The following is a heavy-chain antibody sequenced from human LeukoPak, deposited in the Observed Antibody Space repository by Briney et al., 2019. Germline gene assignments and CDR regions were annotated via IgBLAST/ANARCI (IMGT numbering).Heavy chain of an antibody. CDR3: ARGPWEGPDY. Sequence: SVKVSCKDSGGTFTSYAISWVRQAPGQGLEWMGGIIPIFGTANYAQKFQGRVTITADESTSTAYMELSSLRSEDTAVYYCARGPWEGPDYWGQGTLVTVSS. J-gene: IGHJ4*02. D-gene: IGHD1-26*01. CDR2: IIPIFGTA. V-gene: IGHV1-69*01. CDR1: GGTFTSYA.